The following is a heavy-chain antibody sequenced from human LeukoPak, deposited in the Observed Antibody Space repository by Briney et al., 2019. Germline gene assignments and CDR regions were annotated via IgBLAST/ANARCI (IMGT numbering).Heavy chain of an antibody. CDR3: ARGSMGCSGGSCSRGGTPMDV. D-gene: IGHD2-15*01. Sequence: GASVKVSCKASGYTFTSYGISWVRQAPGQGLEWMGWISAYNGNTNYAQKLQGRVTMTTDTSTSTAYMELRSLRSDDTAVYYCARGSMGCSGGSCSRGGTPMDVWGKGTTVTISS. V-gene: IGHV1-18*01. J-gene: IGHJ6*03. CDR2: ISAYNGNT. CDR1: GYTFTSYG.